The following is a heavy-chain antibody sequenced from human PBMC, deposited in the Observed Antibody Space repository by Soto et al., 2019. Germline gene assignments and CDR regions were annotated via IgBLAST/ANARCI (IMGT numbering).Heavy chain of an antibody. D-gene: IGHD2-21*02. CDR1: GLSFANFA. V-gene: IGHV3-23*01. J-gene: IGHJ4*02. CDR3: AKDDFTDRGDDYFDY. Sequence: GGLRPSCAASGLSFANFAMSWLRQAPGKGLEWVAGIGASGDITWYADSVKGRLSISRDNSKNTLYLQLNSLRFEDTAVYYCAKDDFTDRGDDYFDYWGPGTLVTVSS. CDR2: IGASGDIT.